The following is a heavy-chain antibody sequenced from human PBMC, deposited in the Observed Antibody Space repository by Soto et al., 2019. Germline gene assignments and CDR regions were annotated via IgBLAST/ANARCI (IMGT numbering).Heavy chain of an antibody. CDR2: IYYSGST. D-gene: IGHD6-19*01. Sequence: SETLSLTCTVSGGSISSSSYYWGWIRQPPGKGLEWIGSIYYSGSTYYNPSLKSRVTISVDTSKNQFSLKLSSVTAADTAVYYCARYYSNGWCPNWGQGTLVTVSS. CDR1: GGSISSSSYY. V-gene: IGHV4-39*01. J-gene: IGHJ4*02. CDR3: ARYYSNGWCPN.